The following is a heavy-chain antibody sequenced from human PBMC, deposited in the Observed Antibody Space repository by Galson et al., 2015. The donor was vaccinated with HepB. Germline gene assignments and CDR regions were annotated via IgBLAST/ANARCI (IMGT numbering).Heavy chain of an antibody. Sequence: CAISGDSVSSNSAAWNWIRQSPPRGLEWLGRTYYRSKWYNDYAVSVKSRITINPDTSKNQFSLQLNSVTPEDTAVYYCARDRGFLEWLLSDYYYYGMDVWGQGTTVTVSS. V-gene: IGHV6-1*01. CDR1: GDSVSSNSAA. CDR3: ARDRGFLEWLLSDYYYYGMDV. D-gene: IGHD3-3*01. CDR2: TYYRSKWYN. J-gene: IGHJ6*02.